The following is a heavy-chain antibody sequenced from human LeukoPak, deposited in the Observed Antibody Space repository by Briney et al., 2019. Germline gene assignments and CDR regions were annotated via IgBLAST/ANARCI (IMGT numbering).Heavy chain of an antibody. V-gene: IGHV3-7*04. J-gene: IGHJ4*02. CDR1: GFTFSSYW. D-gene: IGHD5/OR15-5a*01. CDR3: ARDVYGPGE. Sequence: GGSLRLSCAASGFTFSSYWMSWVRQAPGEGLEWVANIKQDGTEKYYMDSVKGRFSISRDNAKNTLYLQINSLRDEDTAVYYCARDVYGPGERGQGTLVTVSS. CDR2: IKQDGTEK.